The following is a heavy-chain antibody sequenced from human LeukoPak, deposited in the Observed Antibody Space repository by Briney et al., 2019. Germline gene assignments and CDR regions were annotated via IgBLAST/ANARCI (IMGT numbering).Heavy chain of an antibody. CDR1: GFTFSSYW. CDR2: ISSSSSTI. V-gene: IGHV3-48*04. J-gene: IGHJ6*02. D-gene: IGHD3-16*01. Sequence: GGSLRLSCAASGFTFSSYWMNWVRQAPGKGLEWVSYISSSSSTIYYADSVKGRFTISRDNAKNSLYLQMNSLRAEDTAVYHCARVEYYSERGLADYGMDVWGQGTTVTVSS. CDR3: ARVEYYSERGLADYGMDV.